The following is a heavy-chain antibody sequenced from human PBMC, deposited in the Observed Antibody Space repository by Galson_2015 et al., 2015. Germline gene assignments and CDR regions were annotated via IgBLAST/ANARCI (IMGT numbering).Heavy chain of an antibody. D-gene: IGHD4-17*01. J-gene: IGHJ4*02. V-gene: IGHV4-4*02. CDR3: ARNGDYALDS. CDR2: IERKEGT. CDR1: GSSIINGHW. Sequence: ETLSLTCAVSGSSIINGHWWSWVRQSPGKGLEWIGEIERKEGTTYSPSLRGRATISVDTSKNHLSLSLTSVTAADTALYYCARNGDYALDSWGQGTLVTVSS.